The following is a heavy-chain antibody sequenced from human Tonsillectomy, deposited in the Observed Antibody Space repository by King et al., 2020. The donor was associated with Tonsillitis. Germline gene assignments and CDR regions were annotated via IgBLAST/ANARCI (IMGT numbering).Heavy chain of an antibody. CDR3: ARVGWPGGWFDP. CDR2: IYHSGST. Sequence: QLQESGSGLVKPSQTLSLTCAVSGGSISSGGYSWSWIRQPPGKGLEWIGYIYHSGSTYYNPSLKSRVTISVDRSKNQFSLKLSSVTAADTAVYYCARVGWPGGWFDPWGQGTLVTVSS. V-gene: IGHV4-30-2*01. D-gene: IGHD2-15*01. J-gene: IGHJ5*02. CDR1: GGSISSGGYS.